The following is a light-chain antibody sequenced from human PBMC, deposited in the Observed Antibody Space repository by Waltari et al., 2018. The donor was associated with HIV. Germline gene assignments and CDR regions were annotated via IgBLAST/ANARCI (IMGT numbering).Light chain of an antibody. CDR1: SSDLGAYDS. J-gene: IGLJ3*02. V-gene: IGLV2-8*01. CDR2: AVS. CDR3: SSYGDSLRVL. Sequence: QSALTQPPSASGSPGPSVTISCTRSSSDLGAYDSVSWFQQHPRRAPQLLLYAVSRRPSTVSDRFSGSRSGSTAFLTVAGLQPDDEATYFCSSYGDSLRVLFGGGTNVTVL.